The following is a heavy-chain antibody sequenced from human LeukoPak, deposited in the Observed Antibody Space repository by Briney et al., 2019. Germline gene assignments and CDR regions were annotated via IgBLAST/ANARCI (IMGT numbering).Heavy chain of an antibody. Sequence: PSETLSLTCTVSGGSVSTYYWNWIRQPPGRGLEWIGYIYHTGSTNYNPSLKSRVTLSVDTSKNQFSLKLNSVTAADTAVYFCARLVADYYDSSGFGQWGQGTLVTVSS. CDR1: GGSVSTYY. V-gene: IGHV4-59*08. CDR3: ARLVADYYDSSGFGQ. CDR2: IYHTGST. J-gene: IGHJ4*02. D-gene: IGHD3-22*01.